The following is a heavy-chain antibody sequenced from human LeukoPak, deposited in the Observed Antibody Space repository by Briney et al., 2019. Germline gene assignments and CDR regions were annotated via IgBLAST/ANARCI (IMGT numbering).Heavy chain of an antibody. CDR3: ARAVAGTGNFDY. Sequence: SVKVSCKASGGTFSSYAISWVRQAPGQGLEWMGGIIPIFGTANYAQKFQGRVTITADESTSTAYMELSSLRSEDTAVYYCARAVAGTGNFDYWGQGTLVTVSS. D-gene: IGHD6-19*01. CDR1: GGTFSSYA. V-gene: IGHV1-69*01. J-gene: IGHJ4*02. CDR2: IIPIFGTA.